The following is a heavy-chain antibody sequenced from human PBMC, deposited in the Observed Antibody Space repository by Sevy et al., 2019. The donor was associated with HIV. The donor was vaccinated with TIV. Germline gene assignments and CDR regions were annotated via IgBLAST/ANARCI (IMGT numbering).Heavy chain of an antibody. V-gene: IGHV3-7*01. J-gene: IGHJ4*02. D-gene: IGHD6-13*01. CDR1: GFIFSGYW. CDR2: MNQHGSEK. Sequence: GGSLRLSCAASGFIFSGYWMSWVRQAPGKGLEWVANMNQHGSEKYYVDSVKGRFTISRDDANNSVYLQMNSLRAEDTAVYYCARRGSSSSWSHFDYWGQGTLVTVSS. CDR3: ARRGSSSSWSHFDY.